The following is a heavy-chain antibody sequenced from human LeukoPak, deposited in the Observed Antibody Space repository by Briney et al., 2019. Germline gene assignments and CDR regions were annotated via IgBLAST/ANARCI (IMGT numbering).Heavy chain of an antibody. V-gene: IGHV4-39*07. CDR2: IYYSGST. D-gene: IGHD5-18*01. Sequence: SETLSLTCTVSGGSISSSSYYWGWIRQPPGKGLEWIGSIYYSGSTYYNPSLKSRVTISVDRSKNQFSLKLSSVTAADTAVYYCARDRLVDTAMVLDYWGQGTLVTVSS. J-gene: IGHJ4*02. CDR1: GGSISSSSYY. CDR3: ARDRLVDTAMVLDY.